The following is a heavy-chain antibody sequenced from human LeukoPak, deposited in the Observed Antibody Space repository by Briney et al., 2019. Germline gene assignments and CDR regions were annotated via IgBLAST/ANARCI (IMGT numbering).Heavy chain of an antibody. Sequence: GESLKISCQGFGYSFTSYWIGWVRQMPGKGLEWMGIIYPGDSDTRYSPSFQGQVTISADKSISTAYLQWSSLKASDTAMYYCASLPRSSSWPFDAFDIWGQGTMVTVSS. CDR2: IYPGDSDT. D-gene: IGHD6-13*01. CDR1: GYSFTSYW. J-gene: IGHJ3*02. V-gene: IGHV5-51*01. CDR3: ASLPRSSSWPFDAFDI.